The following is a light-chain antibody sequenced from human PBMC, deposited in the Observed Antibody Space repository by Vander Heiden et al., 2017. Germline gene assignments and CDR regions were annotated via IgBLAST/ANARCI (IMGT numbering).Light chain of an antibody. CDR1: KLGDKY. Sequence: YELTQPPSVSVSPGQTASITCSGDKLGDKYACWYQQKPGQSPVLVIYQDSKRPSGIPERFSGSNSGNTATLTISGTQAMDEADYYCQAWDSSTAHVVFGGGTKLTVL. J-gene: IGLJ2*01. CDR2: QDS. CDR3: QAWDSSTAHVV. V-gene: IGLV3-1*01.